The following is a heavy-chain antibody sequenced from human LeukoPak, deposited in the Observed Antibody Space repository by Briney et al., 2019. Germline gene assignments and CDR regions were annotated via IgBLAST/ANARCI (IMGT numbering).Heavy chain of an antibody. CDR3: ARADVSYGPDY. V-gene: IGHV3-66*01. CDR1: GFTVSSNY. Sequence: GGSLRLSCAASGFTVSSNYMSWVRQAPGKGLEWVSVIYSGGSTYYADSVKGRFTISRDNSKNTLYLQMNSLRAEDTAVYYCARADVSYGPDYWGQGTLVTVSS. J-gene: IGHJ4*02. D-gene: IGHD5-18*01. CDR2: IYSGGST.